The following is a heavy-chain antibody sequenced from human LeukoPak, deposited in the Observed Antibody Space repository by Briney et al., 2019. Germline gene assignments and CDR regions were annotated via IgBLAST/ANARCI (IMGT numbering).Heavy chain of an antibody. CDR3: ARGLTYYDSSGYYLDY. CDR2: VDPEDGET. Sequence: ASVKVSCKVSGYTFTDYYMHWVQQAPGKGLEWMGLVDPEDGETIYAEKFQSRVTITADTSTDTAYMELSSLRSEDTAVYYCARGLTYYDSSGYYLDYWGQGTLVTVSS. J-gene: IGHJ4*02. D-gene: IGHD3-22*01. CDR1: GYTFTDYY. V-gene: IGHV1-69-2*01.